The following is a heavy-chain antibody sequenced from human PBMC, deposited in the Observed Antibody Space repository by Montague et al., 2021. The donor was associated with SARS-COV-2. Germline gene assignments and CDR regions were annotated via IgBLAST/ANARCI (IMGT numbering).Heavy chain of an antibody. CDR2: ICHSMGT. CDR3: ARVVRGCSGHSCYFDP. V-gene: IGHV4-4*02. CDR1: GASISSDNW. J-gene: IGHJ5*02. D-gene: IGHD2-2*01. Sequence: SETLSLTCAVSGASISSDNWWNCFRHSPGKGLLWFVEICHSMGTNYNPSLKSRVTIAVDNSSNKLSLKMTSLTAAATAIYYCARVVRGCSGHSCYFDPWGQGTLVTVSS.